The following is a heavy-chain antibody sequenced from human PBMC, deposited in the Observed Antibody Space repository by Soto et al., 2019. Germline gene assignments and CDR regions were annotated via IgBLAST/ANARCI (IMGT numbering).Heavy chain of an antibody. CDR2: IRGDGSST. CDR1: GFTFSDYW. D-gene: IGHD2-15*01. CDR3: ARVAIAAPRSWYFDL. V-gene: IGHV3-74*01. J-gene: IGHJ2*01. Sequence: EVQLVESGGGLVQPGGSRRLSCAASGFTFSDYWMHWFRQAPGKGLVWVSRIRGDGSSTSHADSVKGRLTISRDNAKDTLYLQMNSLTVEYTVIYYCARVAIAAPRSWYFDLWGRGTLVTVSS.